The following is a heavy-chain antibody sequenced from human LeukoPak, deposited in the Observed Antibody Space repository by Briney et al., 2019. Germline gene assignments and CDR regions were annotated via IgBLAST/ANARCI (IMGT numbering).Heavy chain of an antibody. J-gene: IGHJ5*01. CDR1: GFTFSNSG. CDR2: ITGSGANA. V-gene: IGHV3-23*01. Sequence: GETLRLSCAASGFTFSNSGTNWVRQAPGKGLEWVSGITGSGANAYYADSVKGRFTISRDNSRNTLYLQMNSLRVEDTAVYHCAKDDSYIRFYSWGRGTLVTVSS. CDR3: AKDDSYIRFYS. D-gene: IGHD3-22*01.